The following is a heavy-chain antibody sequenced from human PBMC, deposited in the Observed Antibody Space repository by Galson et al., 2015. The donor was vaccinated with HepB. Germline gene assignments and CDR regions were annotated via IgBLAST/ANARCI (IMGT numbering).Heavy chain of an antibody. J-gene: IGHJ4*02. CDR2: INPDGTTT. D-gene: IGHD1-26*01. CDR1: GFMFSTYW. CDR3: VRDSGTYPGYYDF. V-gene: IGHV3-74*01. Sequence: SLRLSCAASGFMFSTYWMQWVRQAPGKGLVWVALINPDGTTTDYVDSVRDRFTISRDNARNTMSLQMCSLGSDDMSVYYCVRDSGTYPGYYDFLCQGTLVTVSS.